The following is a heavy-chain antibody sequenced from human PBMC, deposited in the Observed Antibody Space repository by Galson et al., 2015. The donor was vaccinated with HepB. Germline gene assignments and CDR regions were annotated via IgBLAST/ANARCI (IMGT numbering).Heavy chain of an antibody. CDR1: GFSLSTSGMR. V-gene: IGHV2-70*04. D-gene: IGHD4-17*01. CDR3: ARIVYGVYYFDY. Sequence: PALVKPTQTLTLTCTFSGFSLSTSGMRVSWIRQPPGKALEWLARIDWDDDKYCSTSLKTRLTISKDTSKNQVVLTMTNMDPVDTATYYCARIVYGVYYFDYWGQGTLVTVSS. CDR2: IDWDDDK. J-gene: IGHJ4*02.